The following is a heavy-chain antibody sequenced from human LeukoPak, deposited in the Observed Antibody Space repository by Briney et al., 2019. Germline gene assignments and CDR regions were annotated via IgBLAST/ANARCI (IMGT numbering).Heavy chain of an antibody. V-gene: IGHV3-7*01. CDR2: IKQDGSEK. CDR1: GFIFSSYW. Sequence: GGSLRLSCAASGFIFSSYWMSWVRQAPGKGLEWVANIKQDGSEKYYVDSVKGRFTISRDNAKNSLYLQMNSLRAEDTAVYYCARQNPYSSSSDFDYWGQGTLVTVSS. CDR3: ARQNPYSSSSDFDY. D-gene: IGHD6-6*01. J-gene: IGHJ4*02.